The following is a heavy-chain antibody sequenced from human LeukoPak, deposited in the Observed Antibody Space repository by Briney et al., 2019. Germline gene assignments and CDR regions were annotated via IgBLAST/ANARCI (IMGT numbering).Heavy chain of an antibody. CDR2: ISYDGSNK. CDR3: ATTPPTNYYDSSGYANY. D-gene: IGHD3-22*01. V-gene: IGHV3-30*03. J-gene: IGHJ4*02. Sequence: PGGSLRLSCAASGFTFSSYGMHWVRQAPGKGLEWVAVISYDGSNKYYADSVKGRFTISRDNSKNTLYLQMNSLRAEDAAVYYCATTPPTNYYDSSGYANYWGQGTLVTVSP. CDR1: GFTFSSYG.